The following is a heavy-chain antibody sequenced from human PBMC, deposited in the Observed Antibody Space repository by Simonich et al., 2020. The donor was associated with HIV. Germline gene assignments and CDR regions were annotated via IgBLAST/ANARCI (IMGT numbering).Heavy chain of an antibody. Sequence: QVQLQESGPGLVKPSETLSLTCAVSGYFISSGYYWGWIRQPPGKGLEWIGSIYHSGSTDYNPSLKSRGTISVDMSKTQFSLKLSSVTAADTAGYYCARALGHYSTTWYWDYWGQGTLVTVSS. CDR2: IYHSGST. CDR1: GYFISSGYY. CDR3: ARALGHYSTTWYWDY. J-gene: IGHJ4*02. V-gene: IGHV4-38-2*01. D-gene: IGHD6-13*01.